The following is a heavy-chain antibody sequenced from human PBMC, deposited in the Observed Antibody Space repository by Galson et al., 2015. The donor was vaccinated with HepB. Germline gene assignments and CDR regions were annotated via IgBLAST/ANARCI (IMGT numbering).Heavy chain of an antibody. J-gene: IGHJ4*02. CDR1: GGTFSSYA. V-gene: IGHV1-69*04. D-gene: IGHD3-22*01. CDR3: ARVYPDSSGYYPAGPFDY. CDR2: IIPILGIA. Sequence: SVKVSCKASGGTFSSYAISWVRQAPGQGLEWMGRIIPILGIANYAQKFQGRVTITADKSTSTAYMELSSLRSEDTAVYYCARVYPDSSGYYPAGPFDYWGQGTLVTVSS.